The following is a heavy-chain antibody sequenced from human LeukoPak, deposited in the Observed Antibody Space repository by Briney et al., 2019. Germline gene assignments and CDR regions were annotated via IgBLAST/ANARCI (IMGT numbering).Heavy chain of an antibody. CDR3: ARQSSSWYLQDWFDP. V-gene: IGHV5-51*01. CDR2: IYPGDSDT. Sequence: GESLKISCKGSGYSFTSYWIGWVRQMPGKGLEWMGIIYPGDSDTRYSPSFQGQVTISADKSISTAYLQWSSLKASDTAMHYCARQSSSWYLQDWFDPWGQGTLVTVSS. J-gene: IGHJ5*02. CDR1: GYSFTSYW. D-gene: IGHD6-13*01.